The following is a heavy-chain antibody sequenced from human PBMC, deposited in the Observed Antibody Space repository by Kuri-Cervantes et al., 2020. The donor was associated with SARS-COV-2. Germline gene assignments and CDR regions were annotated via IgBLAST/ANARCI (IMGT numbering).Heavy chain of an antibody. CDR3: ARGATDISLVLVVMTGAAHYFDH. CDR1: GGSFSGYS. V-gene: IGHV4-34*01. CDR2: INQSGST. D-gene: IGHD3-22*01. J-gene: IGHJ4*02. Sequence: SETLSLTCAVYGGSFSGYSWTWIRQSPGKGLEWIGEINQSGSTNYNPSLKSRVTISPDTSKNQFSLKLSSVTAADTAVYYCARGATDISLVLVVMTGAAHYFDHWGRGTLVPSPQ.